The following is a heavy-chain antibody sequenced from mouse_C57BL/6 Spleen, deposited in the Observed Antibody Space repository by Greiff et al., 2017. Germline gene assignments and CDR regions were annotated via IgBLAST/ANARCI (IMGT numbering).Heavy chain of an antibody. V-gene: IGHV2-5*01. D-gene: IGHD2-5*01. Sequence: QVQLKQSGPGLVQPSQSLSITCTVSGFSLTSYGVHWVRQSPGKGLEWLGVIWRGGSTDYNAAFMSRLSITKDNSKSQVFFKMNSLQADDTAIYYCAKNRAYYSNYDAMDYWGQGTSVTVSS. CDR1: GFSLTSYG. J-gene: IGHJ4*01. CDR3: AKNRAYYSNYDAMDY. CDR2: IWRGGST.